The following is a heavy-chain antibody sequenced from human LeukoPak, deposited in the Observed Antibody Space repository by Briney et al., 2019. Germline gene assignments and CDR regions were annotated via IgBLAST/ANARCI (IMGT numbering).Heavy chain of an antibody. V-gene: IGHV3-23*01. CDR1: GFIFSSYA. J-gene: IGHJ4*02. CDR2: ISGSGGST. Sequence: PGGCLTLSCAASGFIFSSYAMSWVRQAAGKGLEWVSAISGSGGSTYYADSVKGRFTNYRDNSKNTLYLQMNSLRAEDTAVYYCAKARLPFGVVIIPDYWGQGTLVIVSS. CDR3: AKARLPFGVVIIPDY. D-gene: IGHD3-3*01.